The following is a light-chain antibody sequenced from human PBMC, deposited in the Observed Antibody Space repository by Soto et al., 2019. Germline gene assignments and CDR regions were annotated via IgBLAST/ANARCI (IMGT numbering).Light chain of an antibody. V-gene: IGKV3D-15*01. CDR1: QSISDT. Sequence: DMVVTKSPGTLSLSPGERATLSCRASQSISDTLAWYQQKPGQAPRLLIYGASSRATGIPARFSGSGSGTEFTLTISSLQSEDFAVYYCQQYNNWPLITFGQGRRPAVK. CDR2: GAS. CDR3: QQYNNWPLIT. J-gene: IGKJ5*01.